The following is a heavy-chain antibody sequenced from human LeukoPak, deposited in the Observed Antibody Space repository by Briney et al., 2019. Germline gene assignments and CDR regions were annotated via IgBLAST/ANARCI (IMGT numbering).Heavy chain of an antibody. CDR3: ATRKRGDGYDRYAFDI. CDR1: GFTFSNAW. Sequence: GGSLRLSCAASGFTFSNAWMSWVRQAPGKGLEWVGRIKSKTDGGTTDYAAPVKGRFTISRDDSKNTLYLQMNSLRAEDTAVYYCATRKRGDGYDRYAFDIWGQGTMVTVSS. V-gene: IGHV3-15*01. CDR2: IKSKTDGGTT. J-gene: IGHJ3*02. D-gene: IGHD3-22*01.